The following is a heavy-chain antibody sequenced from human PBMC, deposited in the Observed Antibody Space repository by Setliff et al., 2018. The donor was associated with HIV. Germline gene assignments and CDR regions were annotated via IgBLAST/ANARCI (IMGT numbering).Heavy chain of an antibody. CDR1: GGSISSGTYY. J-gene: IGHJ5*02. D-gene: IGHD2-15*01. V-gene: IGHV4-61*09. CDR2: IYTSGTT. Sequence: PSETLSLTCTVSGGSISSGTYYWSWIRQPAGKGLEWMGHIYTSGTTNYNPSLKSRVTISLDTSKNQFSLKLSSVTAADTAVYYCARDRICSGGSCYVGWFDPWGQGTLVTVSS. CDR3: ARDRICSGGSCYVGWFDP.